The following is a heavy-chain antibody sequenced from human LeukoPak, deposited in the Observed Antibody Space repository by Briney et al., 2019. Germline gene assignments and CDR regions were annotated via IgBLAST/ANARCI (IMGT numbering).Heavy chain of an antibody. J-gene: IGHJ4*02. CDR3: ARVSGGGSGGYELDY. Sequence: PGGSLRLSCAASGFTFSSYSMNWVRQAPGKGLEWVSSISSSSSYIYYADSVKGRFTISRDNAKNSLYLQMNSLRAEDTAVYYCARVSGGGSGGYELDYWGQGTLVTVSS. CDR2: ISSSSSYI. CDR1: GFTFSSYS. D-gene: IGHD5-12*01. V-gene: IGHV3-21*01.